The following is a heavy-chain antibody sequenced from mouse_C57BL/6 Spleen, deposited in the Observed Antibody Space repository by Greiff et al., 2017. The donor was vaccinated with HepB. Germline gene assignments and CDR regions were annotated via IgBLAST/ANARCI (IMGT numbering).Heavy chain of an antibody. D-gene: IGHD1-1*01. CDR1: GYAFSSSW. Sequence: QVQLKESGPELVKPGASVKISCKASGYAFSSSWMNWVKQRPGKGLEWIGRIYPGDGDTKYNGKFKGKATLTADKSSSTAYMQLSSLTSEDSAVYFCARYYGSSYDYAMDYWGQGTSVTVSS. CDR2: IYPGDGDT. V-gene: IGHV1-82*01. J-gene: IGHJ4*01. CDR3: ARYYGSSYDYAMDY.